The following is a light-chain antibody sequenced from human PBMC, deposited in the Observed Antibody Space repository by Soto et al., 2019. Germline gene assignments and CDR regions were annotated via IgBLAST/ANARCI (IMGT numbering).Light chain of an antibody. J-gene: IGKJ1*01. V-gene: IGKV3D-15*01. Sequence: EIVMTQSPATLSVSPGERATLSCWTSQSVSSNLAWYQQKPGQAPKLLIYGASNRATGIPDRFSGSGSGTEFTLTISSLQSEDFALYYCHQYENWPQTFGQGTKVDIK. CDR1: QSVSSN. CDR2: GAS. CDR3: HQYENWPQT.